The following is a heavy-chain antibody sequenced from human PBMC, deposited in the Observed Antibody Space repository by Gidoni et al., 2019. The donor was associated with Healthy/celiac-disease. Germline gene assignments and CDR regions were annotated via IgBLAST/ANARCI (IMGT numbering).Heavy chain of an antibody. J-gene: IGHJ3*02. Sequence: QVQLVESGGGVVQPGRSLRLSCAASGFTFSSYGMHWVRQAPGKGLEWVAVISYDGSNKYYADSVKGRFTISRDNSKNTLYLQMNSLRAEDTAVYYCAKDFGYQGPMGAFDIWGQGTMVTVSS. CDR1: GFTFSSYG. CDR3: AKDFGYQGPMGAFDI. V-gene: IGHV3-30*18. CDR2: ISYDGSNK. D-gene: IGHD2-2*01.